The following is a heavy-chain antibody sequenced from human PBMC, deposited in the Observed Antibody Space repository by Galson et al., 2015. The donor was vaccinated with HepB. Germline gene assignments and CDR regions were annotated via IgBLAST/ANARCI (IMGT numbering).Heavy chain of an antibody. D-gene: IGHD2-2*01. Sequence: ETLSLTCTVSGGSVSSASYYWSWIRQPPGKGLESIGYIYFSGSTNYNPSLKSRVTISVDTSKNEFSLKLSSVTAADTAVYYCARAVVPAPAPFDYWGQGTLVTVSS. CDR3: ARAVVPAPAPFDY. J-gene: IGHJ4*02. V-gene: IGHV4-61*01. CDR1: GGSVSSASYY. CDR2: IYFSGST.